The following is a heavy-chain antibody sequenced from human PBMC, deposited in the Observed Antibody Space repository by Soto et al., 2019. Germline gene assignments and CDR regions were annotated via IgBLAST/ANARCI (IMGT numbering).Heavy chain of an antibody. V-gene: IGHV4-4*07. CDR1: GGSISSYY. J-gene: IGHJ5*02. CDR3: AREGYSYRPGGGGNWFDP. CDR2: IYTSGST. Sequence: QVQLQESGPGLVKPSETLSLTCTVSGGSISSYYWSWIRQPAGKGLEWIGRIYTSGSTNYNPSLNSRVTMSGGTSKNQFSLKLGSVTAAATAVYYCAREGYSYRPGGGGNWFDPCGQGTLVTVS. D-gene: IGHD5-18*01.